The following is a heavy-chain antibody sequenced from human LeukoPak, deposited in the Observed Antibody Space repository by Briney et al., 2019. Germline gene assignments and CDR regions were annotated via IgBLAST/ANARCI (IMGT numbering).Heavy chain of an antibody. CDR1: GGSISSSSYY. CDR2: IYYSGST. J-gene: IGHJ4*02. Sequence: SETLSLTCTVSGGSISSSSYYWGWIRQPPGKGLEWIGSIYYSGSTYYNPSLKSRVTISVDTSKNQFSLKLSSVTAADTAVYYCARTYSSSWSSFDYWGQGTLVTVFS. V-gene: IGHV4-39*07. CDR3: ARTYSSSWSSFDY. D-gene: IGHD6-13*01.